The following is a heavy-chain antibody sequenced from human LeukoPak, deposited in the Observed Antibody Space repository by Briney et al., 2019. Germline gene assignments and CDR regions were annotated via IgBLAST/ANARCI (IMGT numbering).Heavy chain of an antibody. CDR2: ISGSGGST. J-gene: IGHJ4*02. CDR3: AKHVVVVAANFDY. CDR1: GFTFSTYA. V-gene: IGHV3-23*01. Sequence: GGSLRLSCAASGFTFSTYAMTWVRQAPGKGLEWVSAISGSGGSTYYADSVKGRFTISRDNSKNTLYLQMNSLRAEDTAVYYCAKHVVVVAANFDYWGQGTLVTVSS. D-gene: IGHD2-15*01.